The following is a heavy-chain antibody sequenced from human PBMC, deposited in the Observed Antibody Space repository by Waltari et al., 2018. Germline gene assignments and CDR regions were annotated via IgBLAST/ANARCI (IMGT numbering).Heavy chain of an antibody. Sequence: QVQLVQSGAEVKKPGASVKVSCQASGYTFPGYYMHWVRPAPGQGLEWMGRINPNSGGTNYAQKFQGRVTMTRDTSISTAYMELSRLRSDDTAVYYCARERRIVGATRVLGDYWGQGTLVTVSS. V-gene: IGHV1-2*06. CDR3: ARERRIVGATRVLGDY. J-gene: IGHJ4*02. CDR2: INPNSGGT. CDR1: GYTFPGYY. D-gene: IGHD1-26*01.